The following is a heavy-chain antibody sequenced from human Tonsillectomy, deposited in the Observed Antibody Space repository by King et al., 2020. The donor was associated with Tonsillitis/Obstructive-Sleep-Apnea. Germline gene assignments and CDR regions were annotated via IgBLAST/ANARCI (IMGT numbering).Heavy chain of an antibody. CDR2: INHSGST. Sequence: VQLQQWGAGLLKPSETLSLTCAVYGGSFSGYYWSWIRQPPGKGLEWIGEINHSGSTNYNPSLKSRVTISVDTSKNQFSLKLYSVTAADTAVYYCAGGPYCSSTSCSGGWFDPWGQGTLVTVSS. CDR3: AGGPYCSSTSCSGGWFDP. D-gene: IGHD2-2*01. V-gene: IGHV4-34*01. J-gene: IGHJ5*02. CDR1: GGSFSGYY.